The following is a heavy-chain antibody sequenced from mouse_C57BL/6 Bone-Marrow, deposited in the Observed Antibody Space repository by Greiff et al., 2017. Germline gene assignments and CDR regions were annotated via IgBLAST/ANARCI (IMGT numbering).Heavy chain of an antibody. D-gene: IGHD6-1*01. CDR1: GYTFTDYY. Sequence: QVQLQQSGAELVRPGASVKLSCKASGYTFTDYYINWVKQRPGQGLEWIARIYPGSGNTYYNEKFKGKATLTAEKSSSTAYMQLSSLTSEDSAVYFCARDGVPFVYWGQGTLVTVSA. J-gene: IGHJ3*01. CDR2: IYPGSGNT. V-gene: IGHV1-76*01. CDR3: ARDGVPFVY.